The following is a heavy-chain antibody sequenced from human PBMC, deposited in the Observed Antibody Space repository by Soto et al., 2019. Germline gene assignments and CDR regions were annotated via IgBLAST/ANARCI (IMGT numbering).Heavy chain of an antibody. CDR1: GFTFGDYA. V-gene: IGHV3-49*04. Sequence: QAGGSLRLSCTAAGFTFGDYAMGWVRQAPGKGLEWVGFIRSKASGGTSEYAASVKGRFTFSRDDSKRIAYLQMHSLRPEDTAIYYCLRMTVPPVDKWGQGTVVTVSS. CDR2: IRSKASGGTS. CDR3: LRMTVPPVDK. D-gene: IGHD3-16*01. J-gene: IGHJ4*02.